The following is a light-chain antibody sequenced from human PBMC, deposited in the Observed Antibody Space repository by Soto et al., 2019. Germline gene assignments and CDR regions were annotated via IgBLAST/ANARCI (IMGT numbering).Light chain of an antibody. CDR3: SSYTSSSTLYV. J-gene: IGLJ1*01. Sequence: QSVLTQPASVSGSPGQSITISCTGTSRDIGNYNYVSWYQHHPGKAPKLMIYEVTSRPSGVSDRFSGSKSGMTASLTISGLQPEDEADYYCSSYTSSSTLYVFGTGTKVTVL. V-gene: IGLV2-14*01. CDR1: SRDIGNYNY. CDR2: EVT.